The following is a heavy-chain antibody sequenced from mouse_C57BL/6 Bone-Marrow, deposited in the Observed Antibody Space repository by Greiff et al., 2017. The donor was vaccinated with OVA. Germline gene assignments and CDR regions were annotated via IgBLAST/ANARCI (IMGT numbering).Heavy chain of an antibody. V-gene: IGHV1-15*01. CDR2: IDPETGGT. J-gene: IGHJ3*01. D-gene: IGHD2-12*01. CDR3: ARDDCRSFFAY. Sequence: QVQLQQSGAELVRPGASVTLSCKASGYTFTDYEMHWVKQTPVHGLEWIGAIDPETGGTAYNQKFKGKAILTADKSSSTAYMELSSLTSEDSAVYYCARDDCRSFFAYWGQGTLVTVSA. CDR1: GYTFTDYE.